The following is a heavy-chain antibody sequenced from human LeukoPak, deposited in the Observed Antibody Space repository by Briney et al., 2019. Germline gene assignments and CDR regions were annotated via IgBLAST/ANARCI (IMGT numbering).Heavy chain of an antibody. V-gene: IGHV1-69*13. CDR2: IIPIFGTA. Sequence: EASVKVSCKASGGTFSSYAISWVRQAPGQGLEWVGGIIPIFGTANYAQKFQGRVTITADESTSTAYMELSSLRSEDTAVYYCAIYSGSYYRFDYWDQGTLVTVSS. CDR1: GGTFSSYA. CDR3: AIYSGSYYRFDY. J-gene: IGHJ4*02. D-gene: IGHD1-26*01.